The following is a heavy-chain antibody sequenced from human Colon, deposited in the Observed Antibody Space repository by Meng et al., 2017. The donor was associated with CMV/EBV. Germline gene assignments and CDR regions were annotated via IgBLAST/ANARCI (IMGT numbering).Heavy chain of an antibody. CDR3: TRHLRGNSFDY. V-gene: IGHV1-8*03. CDR1: GYYFNNYD. Sequence: ALVKVSCKTSGYYFNNYDINWVRRATGQGLEWVGWMNPKSGQSGYAGKFQGRVTITTDTSTTTAFLELSDLRSDDTAVYYCTRHLRGNSFDYWGQGSLVTVSS. CDR2: MNPKSGQS. J-gene: IGHJ4*02. D-gene: IGHD1-26*01.